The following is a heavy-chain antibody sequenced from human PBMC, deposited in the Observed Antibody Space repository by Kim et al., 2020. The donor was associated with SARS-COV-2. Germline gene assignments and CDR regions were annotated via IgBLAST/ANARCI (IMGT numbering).Heavy chain of an antibody. CDR1: GFTFSSYG. CDR3: AKDLDCSSTSCYNYYYYGMDV. V-gene: IGHV3-30*18. D-gene: IGHD2-2*02. CDR2: ISYDGSNK. Sequence: GGSLRLSCAASGFTFSSYGMHWVRQAPGKGLEWVAVISYDGSNKYYADSVKGRFTISRDNSKNTLYLQMNSLRAEDTAVYYCAKDLDCSSTSCYNYYYYGMDVWGQGTTDTVSS. J-gene: IGHJ6*02.